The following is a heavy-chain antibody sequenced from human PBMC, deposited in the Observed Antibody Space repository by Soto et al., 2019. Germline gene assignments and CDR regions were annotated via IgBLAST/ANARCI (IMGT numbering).Heavy chain of an antibody. CDR3: ARDKGGYSSSWYYFDY. J-gene: IGHJ4*02. CDR2: INPSGGST. D-gene: IGHD6-13*01. CDR1: GYTFTSYY. Sequence: ASVKVSCKASGYTFTSYYMHWVRQAPGQGLEWMGIINPSGGSTSYAQKFQGRVTMTRDTSTSTVYMELSSLRSEDTAVYYCARDKGGYSSSWYYFDYWGQGTLVTVSS. V-gene: IGHV1-46*03.